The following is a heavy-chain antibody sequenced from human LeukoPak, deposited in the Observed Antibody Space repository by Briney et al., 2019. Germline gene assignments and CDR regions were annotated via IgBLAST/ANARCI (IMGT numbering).Heavy chain of an antibody. Sequence: GGSLRLSCAHSGFTFSNYAMSWVRQAPGKGLEWVSVISGSGVTTDYADSVMGRSTISRDNSRNALYLQLDSLRAEDTAIYFCAKGLWGAYYYGMDAWGQGTTVTVSS. CDR1: GFTFSNYA. CDR2: ISGSGVTT. J-gene: IGHJ6*02. CDR3: AKGLWGAYYYGMDA. D-gene: IGHD3-16*01. V-gene: IGHV3-23*01.